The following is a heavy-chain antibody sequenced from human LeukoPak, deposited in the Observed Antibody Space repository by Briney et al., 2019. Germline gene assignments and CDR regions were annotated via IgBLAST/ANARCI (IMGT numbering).Heavy chain of an antibody. CDR3: ARDRGGFAY. V-gene: IGHV3-30*04. J-gene: IGHJ4*02. CDR1: GFIFSSYA. CDR2: ISYDVNNK. D-gene: IGHD3-10*01. Sequence: PGGSLRLSCAASGFIFSSYAFHWVRQAPGKGLEWVAIISYDVNNKHYADSVKGRFTISRDNSKNTLYLQMNSLRAEDTAVYYCARDRGGFAYWGQGTLVTVSS.